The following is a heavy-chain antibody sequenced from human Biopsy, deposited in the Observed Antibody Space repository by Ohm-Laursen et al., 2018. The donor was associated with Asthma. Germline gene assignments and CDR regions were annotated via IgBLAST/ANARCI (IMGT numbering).Heavy chain of an antibody. Sequence: SLRLSCASSGFTLGIYSMNWLRQAPGRGLEWVSYISLSSNTIYYADSVKGRFTVSRDNAKSSLYLQMNSLRDEDTAVYYCARQMNYDFWRSPLDIWGLGTMVIVSS. J-gene: IGHJ3*02. CDR2: ISLSSNTI. D-gene: IGHD3-3*01. V-gene: IGHV3-48*02. CDR3: ARQMNYDFWRSPLDI. CDR1: GFTLGIYS.